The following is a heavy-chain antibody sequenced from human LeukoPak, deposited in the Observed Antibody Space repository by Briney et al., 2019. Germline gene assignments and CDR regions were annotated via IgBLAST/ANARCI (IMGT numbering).Heavy chain of an antibody. CDR3: ARTATRFGSSWYAGWFDP. V-gene: IGHV3-73*01. J-gene: IGHJ5*02. D-gene: IGHD6-13*01. CDR2: ITTKFNSYAT. CDR1: GFTFSGSA. Sequence: GGSLGLSCVASGFTFSGSAMHWVRQASGKGLEWVGRITTKFNSYATTYAASVRGRFTISRDDSKNTAYLQMNSLKTEDTALYYCARTATRFGSSWYAGWFDPWGQGTLVTVSS.